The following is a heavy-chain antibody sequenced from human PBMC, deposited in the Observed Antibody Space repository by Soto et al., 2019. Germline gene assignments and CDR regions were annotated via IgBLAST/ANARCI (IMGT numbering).Heavy chain of an antibody. Sequence: GGSLRLSCAASGFNFDNSYMSWVRQAPGKGLEWVAILYSGGKSHYAESVRGRFTISRDISKNTLDLQMNRLTADDTAVYYCSKNNVAPAFVGFEYWGQGTLVTVSS. CDR1: GFNFDNSY. J-gene: IGHJ4*02. D-gene: IGHD2-2*01. CDR2: LYSGGKS. CDR3: SKNNVAPAFVGFEY. V-gene: IGHV3-53*01.